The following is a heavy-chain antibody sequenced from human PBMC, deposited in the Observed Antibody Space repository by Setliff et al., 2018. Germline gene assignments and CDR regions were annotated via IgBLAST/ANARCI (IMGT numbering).Heavy chain of an antibody. CDR2: TIPMFGTT. V-gene: IGHV1-69*05. CDR1: GATFSSYG. CDR3: VREGVDSRSSTDYRYYMDV. D-gene: IGHD3-22*01. J-gene: IGHJ6*03. Sequence: SVKVSCKASGATFSSYGISWVRQAPGQGLEWMGGTIPMFGTTEYAQKFQGRLTIITDESTNTAFMQLSSLRPDDTAVYYCVREGVDSRSSTDYRYYMDVWGKGTTVTVS.